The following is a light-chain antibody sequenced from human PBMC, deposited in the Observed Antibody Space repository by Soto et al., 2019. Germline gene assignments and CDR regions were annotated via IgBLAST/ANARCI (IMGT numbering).Light chain of an antibody. J-gene: IGLJ3*02. CDR3: SSYTSSSSLKWV. CDR1: GSVVGGYNY. CDR2: EVS. V-gene: IGLV2-14*01. Sequence: QSALTQPASVSGSPGQSITISCTGTGSVVGGYNYVSWYQQHPGKAPKLMIYEVSNRPSGVSNRFSGSKSGNTASLTISGLQAEDEADYYCSSYTSSSSLKWVFGGGTKLTVL.